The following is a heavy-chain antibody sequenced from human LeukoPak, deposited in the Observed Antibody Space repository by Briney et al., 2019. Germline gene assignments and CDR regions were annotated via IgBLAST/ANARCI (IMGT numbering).Heavy chain of an antibody. Sequence: GASVKVSCKASGYTFTSYGISWVRQAPGQGLEWMGWISAYNGNTNYAQKFQGRVTITADESTSTAYMELSSLRSEDTAVYYCARDSSEFRSLIFHWGQGTLVTVSS. V-gene: IGHV1-18*01. CDR3: ARDSSEFRSLIFH. CDR2: ISAYNGNT. D-gene: IGHD3-9*01. J-gene: IGHJ1*01. CDR1: GYTFTSYG.